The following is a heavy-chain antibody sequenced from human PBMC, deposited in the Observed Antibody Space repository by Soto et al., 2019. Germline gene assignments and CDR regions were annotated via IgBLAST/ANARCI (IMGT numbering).Heavy chain of an antibody. D-gene: IGHD4-17*01. Sequence: QVQLVQSGAEVKKPGASVKVSCKASGYTFSGYAMGWVRQAPGPGLEWMGWISAYNGNTDYEQKFQSRVTMTTDTSTSTAYMELRSLTSDDTAVYYCARPFGDYGDYAWSLRYWGQGTLVTVSS. CDR1: GYTFSGYA. CDR3: ARPFGDYGDYAWSLRY. CDR2: ISAYNGNT. V-gene: IGHV1-18*01. J-gene: IGHJ4*02.